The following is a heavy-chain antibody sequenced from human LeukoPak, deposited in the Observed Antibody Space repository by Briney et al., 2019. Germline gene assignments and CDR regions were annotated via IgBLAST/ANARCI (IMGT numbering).Heavy chain of an antibody. V-gene: IGHV3-23*01. CDR1: GFTFSSYA. J-gene: IGHJ5*02. CDR3: ARASRYGLNWFDP. D-gene: IGHD3-10*01. CDR2: ISVSGGST. Sequence: PGGSLRLSCAASGFTFSSYAMSWVRQAPGKGLEWVSAISVSGGSTYYADSVKGRFTISRDNSKNTLYLQMNSLRAEDTAFYYCARASRYGLNWFDPWGQGTLVTVSS.